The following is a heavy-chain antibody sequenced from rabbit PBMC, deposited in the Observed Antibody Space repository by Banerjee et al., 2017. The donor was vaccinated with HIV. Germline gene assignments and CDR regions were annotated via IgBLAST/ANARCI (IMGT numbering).Heavy chain of an antibody. D-gene: IGHD8-1*01. CDR3: ARRDYGTSTYYDL. CDR2: INTGSGSA. CDR1: GFDFSSYV. J-gene: IGHJ4*01. V-gene: IGHV1S45*01. Sequence: QDQLEESGGDLVKPEGSLTLSCKASGFDFSSYVMCWVRQAPGKGLEWIGCINTGSGSAYYANWAKGRFTISKTSSTTVTLQMTSLTAADTATYFCARRDYGTSTYYDLWGQGTLVTVS.